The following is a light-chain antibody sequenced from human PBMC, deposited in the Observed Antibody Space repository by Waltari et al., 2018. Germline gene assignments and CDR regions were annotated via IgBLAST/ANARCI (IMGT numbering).Light chain of an antibody. Sequence: SYVLTQPPSVSVAPGQTAKFTCEGNHFGAKLVHWYQQKPGQAPVGVAYDDSPRPSGIPERISGSNSENTATLTISRVEAGDEADYYCQVWDSNSEESVVFGGGTKLTVL. CDR1: HFGAKL. J-gene: IGLJ2*01. CDR2: DDS. V-gene: IGLV3-21*02. CDR3: QVWDSNSEESVV.